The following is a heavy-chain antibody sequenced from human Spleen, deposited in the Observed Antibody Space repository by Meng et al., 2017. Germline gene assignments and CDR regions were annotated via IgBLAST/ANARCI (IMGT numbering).Heavy chain of an antibody. CDR3: AKNRDFFVVGPTILDH. Sequence: GESLKISCAASGFTFSSYAIHWVRQAPGKGLEWVAVISYDGSNKYYADSVKGRFTISRDNSWNTMYLQMNSLRVEDTALYYCAKNRDFFVVGPTILDHWGLGTLVTVSS. CDR2: ISYDGSNK. D-gene: IGHD1-26*01. J-gene: IGHJ4*02. CDR1: GFTFSSYA. V-gene: IGHV3-30*04.